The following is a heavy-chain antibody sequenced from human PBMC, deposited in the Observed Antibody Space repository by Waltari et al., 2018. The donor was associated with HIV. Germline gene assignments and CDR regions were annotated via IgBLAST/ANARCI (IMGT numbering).Heavy chain of an antibody. CDR2: ISYDGDQ. CDR1: GFAFKTFA. D-gene: IGHD1-26*01. J-gene: IGHJ6*02. CDR3: AKVAGRSGSYSHYYYGMDV. Sequence: QVQLVESGGGVVQPGGSLRLPCAASGFAFKTFAMHWVRQAPGKGLEWVAVISYDGDQYYADSVKGRFTISRDNSKKSLFLQMSSLRPEASAVYYCAKVAGRSGSYSHYYYGMDVWGQGTTVTVS. V-gene: IGHV3-30*18.